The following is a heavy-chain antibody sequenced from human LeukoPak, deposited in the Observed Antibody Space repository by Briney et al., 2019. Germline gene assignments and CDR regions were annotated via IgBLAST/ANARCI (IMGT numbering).Heavy chain of an antibody. D-gene: IGHD4-23*01. V-gene: IGHV3-7*01. Sequence: GGSLRLSCAASGFTFSSYWMSWVRQAPGKGLEWVANIKQDGSGKNYVDSAKGRFTISRDNAKNSLYLQMNSLRAEDTAVYYCARGSGGIDYWGQGTLVTVSS. CDR3: ARGSGGIDY. CDR1: GFTFSSYW. J-gene: IGHJ4*02. CDR2: IKQDGSGK.